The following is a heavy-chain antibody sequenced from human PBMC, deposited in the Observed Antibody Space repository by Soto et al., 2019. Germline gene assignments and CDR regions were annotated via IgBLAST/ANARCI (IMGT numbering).Heavy chain of an antibody. CDR3: ARSGNEGAVDY. CDR1: GVSVSSKSAA. V-gene: IGHV6-1*01. D-gene: IGHD1-26*01. CDR2: TYYRSKWHN. J-gene: IGHJ4*02. Sequence: SETLSLTCAISGVSVSSKSAAWNWIMQSPSRGLECLGRTYYRSKWHNEYALSVKSRIIINPDTSKNQFSLQLNSVTTEDTAVYYCARSGNEGAVDYWGQGTLVTVSS.